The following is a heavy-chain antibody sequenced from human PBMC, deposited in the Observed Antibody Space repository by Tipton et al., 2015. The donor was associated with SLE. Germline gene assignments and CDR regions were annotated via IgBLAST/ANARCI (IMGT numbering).Heavy chain of an antibody. D-gene: IGHD6-13*01. V-gene: IGHV3-48*03. CDR3: ARESLSSPWYGDSNDAFDF. J-gene: IGHJ4*02. CDR1: GFTFSRYA. Sequence: SLRLSCAASGFTFSRYAMHWVRQAPGKGLEWLSYIGSSGSVIYYADSVKGRFTISRDNAKSSLYLQISSLRAEDTAVYYCARESLSSPWYGDSNDAFDFWGQGTLVTVSS. CDR2: IGSSGSVI.